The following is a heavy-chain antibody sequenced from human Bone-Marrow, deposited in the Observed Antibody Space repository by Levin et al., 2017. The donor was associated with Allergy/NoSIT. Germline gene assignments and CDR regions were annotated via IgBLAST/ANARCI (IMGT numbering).Heavy chain of an antibody. CDR3: ARVLQYYYYYMDV. CDR1: GVSITSGNYY. V-gene: IGHV4-61*09. CDR2: IYTSGNT. Sequence: SSQTLSLTCTVSGVSITSGNYYWSWIRQPAGKGLEWIGHIYTSGNTNYNPSLKSRVTISVDTSKNQFSLKLSSVTAADTAVYYCARVLQYYYYYMDVWGKGTTVTVSS. D-gene: IGHD5-24*01. J-gene: IGHJ6*03.